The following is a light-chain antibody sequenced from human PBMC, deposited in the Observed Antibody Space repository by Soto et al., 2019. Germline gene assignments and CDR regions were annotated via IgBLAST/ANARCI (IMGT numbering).Light chain of an antibody. Sequence: EIVLTQSPGTPSLSPGERATLSCRASQSVSSSYLAWYQQKPGQAPRLLIYGASSRATGIPDRFSGSGSGTDFTLTVSSLEAEDSAVYYCQQRGSWPATFGPGTKVDIK. J-gene: IGKJ3*01. CDR3: QQRGSWPAT. V-gene: IGKV3D-20*02. CDR2: GAS. CDR1: QSVSSSY.